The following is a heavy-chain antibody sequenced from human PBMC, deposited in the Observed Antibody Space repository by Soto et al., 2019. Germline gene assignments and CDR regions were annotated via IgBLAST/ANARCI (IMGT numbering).Heavy chain of an antibody. J-gene: IGHJ3*01. Sequence: GGALRLSCAVSGLTVSGKKYVAWVRQAPGKGLEWVSGFYDLDGTYYADSLKGRFTTSGDSSRTIVYLQMNGLRPEDTAVYYCATWHLQEHAYDVWGQGTTVTVS. CDR1: GLTVSGKKY. D-gene: IGHD4-4*01. CDR2: FYDLDGT. CDR3: ATWHLQEHAYDV. V-gene: IGHV3-53*01.